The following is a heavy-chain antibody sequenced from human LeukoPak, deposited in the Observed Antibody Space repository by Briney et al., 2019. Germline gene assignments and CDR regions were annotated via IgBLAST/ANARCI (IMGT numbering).Heavy chain of an antibody. CDR3: AKAGTVVTPDY. CDR1: GFTFSRHW. V-gene: IGHV3-7*03. D-gene: IGHD4-23*01. J-gene: IGHJ4*02. CDR2: MNQDGSAI. Sequence: GGSLRLSCAASGFTFSRHWMSWVRQAPGKGLERVAHMNQDGSAIYSIDSVKGRFTISRDNSKNSLYLQMNSLRTEDTALYYCAKAGTVVTPDYWGQGTLVTVSS.